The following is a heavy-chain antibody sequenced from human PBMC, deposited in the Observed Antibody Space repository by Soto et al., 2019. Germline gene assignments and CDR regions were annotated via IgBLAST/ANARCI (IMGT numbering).Heavy chain of an antibody. D-gene: IGHD6-13*01. Sequence: QSGGSLRLSCAASGFTFDDYAMHWVRQAPGKGLEWVSGISWNSGSIGYADSVKGRFTISRDNAKNSLYLQMNSLRAEDTALYYCAKDRSSSYHGMDVWGQGTTVTVSS. CDR3: AKDRSSSYHGMDV. CDR2: ISWNSGSI. CDR1: GFTFDDYA. J-gene: IGHJ6*02. V-gene: IGHV3-9*01.